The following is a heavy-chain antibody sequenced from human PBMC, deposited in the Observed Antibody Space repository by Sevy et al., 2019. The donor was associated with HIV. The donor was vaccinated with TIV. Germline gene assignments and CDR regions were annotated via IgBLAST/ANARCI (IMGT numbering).Heavy chain of an antibody. J-gene: IGHJ4*02. D-gene: IGHD3-10*01. CDR1: GFTFSGYA. V-gene: IGHV3-33*01. Sequence: GGSLRLSCVASGFTFSGYAMHWVRQAPGKGLEWVAAIWYDGSNKYYADSVKGRFTISRDNSKNTLYLQMNSLRAEDTAVYYCARDTYSRFGSGSYFLDYWGQGTLVTVSS. CDR2: IWYDGSNK. CDR3: ARDTYSRFGSGSYFLDY.